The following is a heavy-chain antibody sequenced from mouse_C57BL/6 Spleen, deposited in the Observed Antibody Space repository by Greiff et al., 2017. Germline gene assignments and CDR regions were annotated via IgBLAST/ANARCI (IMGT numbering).Heavy chain of an antibody. D-gene: IGHD3-3*01. CDR2: INPSTGGT. CDR3: AQPEGD. V-gene: IGHV1-42*01. J-gene: IGHJ4*01. Sequence: VQLQQSGPELVKPGASVKISCKASGYSFTGYYMNWVKQSPEKSLEWIGEINPSTGGTTYNQKFKAKATLTVDKSSSTAYMQLKSLSSEDTALYNCAQPEGDGGQGTSVTVSS. CDR1: GYSFTGYY.